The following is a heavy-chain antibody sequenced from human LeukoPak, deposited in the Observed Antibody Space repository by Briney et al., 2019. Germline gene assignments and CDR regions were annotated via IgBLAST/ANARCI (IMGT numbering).Heavy chain of an antibody. V-gene: IGHV3-23*01. D-gene: IGHD1-26*01. CDR2: ISGSGGST. Sequence: GGSLRLSCAASGFTFRDAAMTWVRQAPGKGLEWVSAISGSGGSTYYADSVKGRFTISRDNSKNTLYLQMNSLRAEDTAVYYCAKEWGVGATFFQHWGQGTLVTVSS. CDR3: AKEWGVGATFFQH. CDR1: GFTFRDAA. J-gene: IGHJ1*01.